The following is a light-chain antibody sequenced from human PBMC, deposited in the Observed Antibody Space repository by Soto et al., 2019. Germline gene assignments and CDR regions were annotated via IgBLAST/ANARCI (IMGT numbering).Light chain of an antibody. J-gene: IGKJ4*01. V-gene: IGKV3-20*01. CDR2: SAS. CDR1: QTVSGNY. CDR3: EYYGSSIT. Sequence: PGDRATLSCRASQTVSGNYLAWYHQKPGQAPRLLIHSASSRATGIPDRFSGSGSGTDFTLTFSRLEPEDFAVYYCEYYGSSITFGGGTKVDIK.